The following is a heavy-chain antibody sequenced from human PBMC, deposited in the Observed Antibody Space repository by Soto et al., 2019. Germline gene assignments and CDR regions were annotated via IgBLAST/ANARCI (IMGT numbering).Heavy chain of an antibody. D-gene: IGHD3-9*01. J-gene: IGHJ6*02. CDR3: ARVPTDYYILTGLYYYYYGMDV. CDR1: GGSISSSSYY. Sequence: PSETLSLTCTVSGGSISSSSYYWGWIRQPPGKGLEWIGSIYYSGSTYYNPSLKSRVTISVDTSKNQFSLKLSSVTAADTAVYYCARVPTDYYILTGLYYYYYGMDVWGQGTTVTVSS. V-gene: IGHV4-39*07. CDR2: IYYSGST.